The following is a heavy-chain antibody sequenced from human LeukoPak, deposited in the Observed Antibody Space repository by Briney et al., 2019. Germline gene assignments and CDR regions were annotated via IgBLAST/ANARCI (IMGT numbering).Heavy chain of an antibody. Sequence: PGESLKISCKASGYIFGIYWIGWVRQMPGKGLEWMGIIYSGYSETRYSPSFQGQVTISVDKSITTAYLQWNSLKASDTAMYYCARMFYGQRLRGDGFDFWGQGTMVTVSS. V-gene: IGHV5-51*01. D-gene: IGHD6-25*01. CDR3: ARMFYGQRLRGDGFDF. CDR2: IYSGYSET. J-gene: IGHJ3*01. CDR1: GYIFGIYW.